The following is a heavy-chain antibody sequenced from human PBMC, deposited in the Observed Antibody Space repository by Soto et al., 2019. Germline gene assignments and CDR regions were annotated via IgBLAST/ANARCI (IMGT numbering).Heavy chain of an antibody. V-gene: IGHV3-15*07. J-gene: IGHJ6*02. Sequence: GGSLRLSCAASGFTFNNAWMNWVRQAPGKGLEWVGRIKSKTDGGTTDYAAPVKGRFTISRDDSKNTLYLQMNSLKTEDTAVYYCTTGITAWIQLWFNGMDVWGQGTTVTVSS. CDR1: GFTFNNAW. CDR2: IKSKTDGGTT. CDR3: TTGITAWIQLWFNGMDV. D-gene: IGHD5-18*01.